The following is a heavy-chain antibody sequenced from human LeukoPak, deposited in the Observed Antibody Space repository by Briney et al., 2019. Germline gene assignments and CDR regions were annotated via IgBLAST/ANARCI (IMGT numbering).Heavy chain of an antibody. Sequence: SETLSLTCTVSGVSISSSYSYWGWIRQPPGMGLEWIGSIYYTGNTYYNASLKSQVSISIDTSKNQFSLKLTSVTAADTAVYYCARGLWERLLDYWGQGTLVTVSS. CDR2: IYYTGNT. CDR3: ARGLWERLLDY. CDR1: GVSISSSYSY. J-gene: IGHJ4*02. V-gene: IGHV4-39*01. D-gene: IGHD1-26*01.